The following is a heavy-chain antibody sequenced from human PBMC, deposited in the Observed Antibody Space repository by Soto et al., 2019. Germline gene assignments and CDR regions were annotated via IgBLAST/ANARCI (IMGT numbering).Heavy chain of an antibody. D-gene: IGHD3-3*01. CDR2: ISYDGSNK. Sequence: GGSLRLSCAASGFTFSSYAIHWVRQAPGKGLEWVAVISYDGSNKYYADSVKGRFTISRDSSKNTLYLQMNSLRAEDTAVYYCARDESARITIFGVVRIFDYWGQGTLVTVSS. CDR1: GFTFSSYA. J-gene: IGHJ4*02. V-gene: IGHV3-30-3*01. CDR3: ARDESARITIFGVVRIFDY.